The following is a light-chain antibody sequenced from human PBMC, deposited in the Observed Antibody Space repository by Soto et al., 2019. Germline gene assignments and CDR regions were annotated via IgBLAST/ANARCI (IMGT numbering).Light chain of an antibody. CDR2: GAS. Sequence: EIVMTQSPASLSASPGERITLSCKASQSIANNLAWHQQKPGQAPRLLMYGASTRATGVPARFSGSRSGTEFTLTINSLQSEDFAVYYCQRYNNWPLTFGGGTKVDNK. V-gene: IGKV3-15*01. CDR1: QSIANN. CDR3: QRYNNWPLT. J-gene: IGKJ4*01.